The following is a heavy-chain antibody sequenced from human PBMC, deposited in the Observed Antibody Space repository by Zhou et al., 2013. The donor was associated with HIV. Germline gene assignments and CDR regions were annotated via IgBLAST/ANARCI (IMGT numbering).Heavy chain of an antibody. CDR1: GYTFSDFY. D-gene: IGHD6-19*01. CDR3: TKGRLGWEPFDY. J-gene: IGHJ4*02. V-gene: IGHV1-2*02. CDR2: INPKSGGT. Sequence: QVQLVQSGAEMKKPGASMKVSCKTSGYTFSDFYIHWVRQAPGQGLECMGWINPKSGGTNYAPRFQGRVAMTRDTSINTAYMELSRLTSDDTAIYYCTKGRLGWEPFDYWGQGTLVTGLL.